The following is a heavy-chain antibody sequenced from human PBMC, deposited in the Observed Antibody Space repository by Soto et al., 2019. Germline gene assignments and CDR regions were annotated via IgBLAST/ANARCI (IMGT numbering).Heavy chain of an antibody. Sequence: ASVKVSCKASGYTFTSYGISWVRQAPGQGLEWMGWISAYNGNTNYAQKLQGRVTMTTDTSTSTAYMELRSLRSDDTAVYYCASTPPLGFYYDSSGYYLVYWGRG. J-gene: IGHJ2*01. CDR1: GYTFTSYG. CDR3: ASTPPLGFYYDSSGYYLVY. V-gene: IGHV1-18*01. D-gene: IGHD3-22*01. CDR2: ISAYNGNT.